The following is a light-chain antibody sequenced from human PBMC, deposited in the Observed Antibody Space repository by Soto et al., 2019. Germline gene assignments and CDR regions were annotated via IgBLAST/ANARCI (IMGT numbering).Light chain of an antibody. CDR2: KAS. CDR1: QSIHSW. J-gene: IGKJ1*01. CDR3: QQYSSYPWT. V-gene: IGKV1-5*03. Sequence: DIHMTQSPSTLSASVGDRVTITCRASQSIHSWLAWYLQKPGKAPKLLMYKASDLESGVPSRFSGSGSGTEFTLTISSLQADDFAPYYCQQYSSYPWTFGQGTKV.